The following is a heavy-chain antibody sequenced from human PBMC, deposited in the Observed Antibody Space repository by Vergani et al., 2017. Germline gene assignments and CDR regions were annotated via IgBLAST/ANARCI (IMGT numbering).Heavy chain of an antibody. V-gene: IGHV4-59*01. CDR3: ARVYYDFWSAPRGYYYYMDV. CDR1: GDSISSYY. D-gene: IGHD3-3*01. Sequence: QVQLQESGPGLVKPSETLSLTCTVSGDSISSYYWSWIRQPPGKGLEWIGYIYYSGSTNYNPSLKSRVTISVDTSKNQFSLKLSSVTAADTAVYYCARVYYDFWSAPRGYYYYMDVWGKXP. CDR2: IYYSGST. J-gene: IGHJ6*03.